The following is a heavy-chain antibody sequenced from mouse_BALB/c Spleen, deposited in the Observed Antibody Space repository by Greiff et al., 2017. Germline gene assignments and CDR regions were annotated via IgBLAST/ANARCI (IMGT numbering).Heavy chain of an antibody. CDR3: ARRGNDYDVGYYAMDY. Sequence: EVKVIESGGGLVQPGGSLKLSCAASGFTFSSYTMSWVRQTPEKRLEWVAYISNGGGSTYYPDTVKGRFTISRDNAKNTLYLQMSSLKSEDTAMYYCARRGNDYDVGYYAMDYWGQGTSVTVSS. V-gene: IGHV5-12-2*01. D-gene: IGHD2-4*01. J-gene: IGHJ4*01. CDR1: GFTFSSYT. CDR2: ISNGGGST.